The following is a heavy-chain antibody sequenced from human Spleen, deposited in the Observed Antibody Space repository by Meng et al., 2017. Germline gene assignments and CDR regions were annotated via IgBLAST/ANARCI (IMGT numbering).Heavy chain of an antibody. CDR3: ARGPTTMAHDFDY. CDR2: INHSGST. CDR1: GGSFSDYY. Sequence: VHLKQWAAGRLKPSETLSLTCVVSGGSFSDYYWSWIRQPPGKGLEWIGEINHSGSTNYNPSLESRATISVDTSQNNLSLKLSSVTAADSAVYYCARGPTTMAHDFDYWGQGTLVTVSS. V-gene: IGHV4-34*01. J-gene: IGHJ4*02. D-gene: IGHD4-11*01.